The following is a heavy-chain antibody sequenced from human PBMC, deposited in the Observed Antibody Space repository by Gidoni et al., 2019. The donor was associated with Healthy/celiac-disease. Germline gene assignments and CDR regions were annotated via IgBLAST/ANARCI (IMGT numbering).Heavy chain of an antibody. CDR1: GFTFDDYA. CDR2: ISWTSGSI. V-gene: IGHV3-9*01. J-gene: IGHJ6*02. CDR3: AKDDGYCTNGVCYAMDV. D-gene: IGHD2-8*01. Sequence: EVQLVESGGGLVQPGRSLRLSCAASGFTFDDYAMHWVRQAPGKGLEWVSGISWTSGSIGYADSVKGRFTISRDNAKNSLYLQMNSLRAEDTALYYCAKDDGYCTNGVCYAMDVWGQGTTVTVSS.